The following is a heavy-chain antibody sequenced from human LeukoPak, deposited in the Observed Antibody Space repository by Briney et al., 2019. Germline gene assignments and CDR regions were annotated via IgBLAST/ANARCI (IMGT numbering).Heavy chain of an antibody. D-gene: IGHD6-13*01. V-gene: IGHV3-30*02. Sequence: AGGSLRLSCAASGFTFSGYGMHWDRQAPGKGLEWVASIPYDGNNKYYADSVKGRFTISRDSSKNTLYLQMNSLRGEDTAVYFCAKESISWSFDYWGQGTLVTVSS. CDR3: AKESISWSFDY. CDR2: IPYDGNNK. CDR1: GFTFSGYG. J-gene: IGHJ4*02.